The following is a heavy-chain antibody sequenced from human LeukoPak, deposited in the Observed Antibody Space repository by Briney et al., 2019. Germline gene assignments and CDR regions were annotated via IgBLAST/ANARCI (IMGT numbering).Heavy chain of an antibody. D-gene: IGHD4/OR15-4a*01. V-gene: IGHV1-2*02. Sequence: GASVRVSCKASGYTFTDYYLHWLRQAPGQGLEWMGWVNPKSGATNYAQRFQGRVTTTWQTSISTGNMELSSLRSDDTAVYYCARAYEYGWFDPWGQGTLVTVS. CDR3: ARAYEYGWFDP. J-gene: IGHJ5*02. CDR1: GYTFTDYY. CDR2: VNPKSGAT.